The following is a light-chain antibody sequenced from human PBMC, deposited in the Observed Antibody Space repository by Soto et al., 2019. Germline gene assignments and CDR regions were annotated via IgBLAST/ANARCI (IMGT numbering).Light chain of an antibody. J-gene: IGKJ1*01. CDR2: GAS. Sequence: EIVMTQSPATLSVSPGERATLSCRASQSVSSNLAWYQQKPGQAPRLLIYGASTRATGIPDRFSGSGSGTDFTLTISDVQPEDFAVYYCHQRQSWPRTFGQGTKVDIK. CDR3: HQRQSWPRT. CDR1: QSVSSN. V-gene: IGKV3-15*01.